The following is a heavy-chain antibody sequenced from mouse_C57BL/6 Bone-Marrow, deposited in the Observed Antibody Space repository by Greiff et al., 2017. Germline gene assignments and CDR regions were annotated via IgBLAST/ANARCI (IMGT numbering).Heavy chain of an antibody. D-gene: IGHD2-2*01. CDR2: ISNGGGST. Sequence: EVKVVESGGGLVQPGGSLKLSCAASGFTFSDYYMYWVRQTPEKRLEWVAYISNGGGSTSYPDTVKGPFTISRDTAKNALYLQMRRLKSEDTDMYYCARRMVTTGFAYWGQGTLVTVSA. J-gene: IGHJ3*01. V-gene: IGHV5-12*01. CDR1: GFTFSDYY. CDR3: ARRMVTTGFAY.